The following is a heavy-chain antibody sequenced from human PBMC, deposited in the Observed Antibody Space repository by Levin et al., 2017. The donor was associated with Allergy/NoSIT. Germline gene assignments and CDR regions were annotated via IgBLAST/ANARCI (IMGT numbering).Heavy chain of an antibody. J-gene: IGHJ4*02. Sequence: GGSLRLSCSASGFTFNIYTMNWVRQAPGKGLEWISFISTNSAYIFYADSVRGRFTISRDNAKGSLFLQLSSLRADDTAIYYCARGPEVWGQGTPVTVSA. V-gene: IGHV3-21*01. CDR2: ISTNSAYI. CDR1: GFTFNIYT. CDR3: ARGPEV.